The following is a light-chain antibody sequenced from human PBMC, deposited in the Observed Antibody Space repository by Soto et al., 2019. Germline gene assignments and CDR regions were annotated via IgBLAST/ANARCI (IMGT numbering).Light chain of an antibody. CDR2: KAS. Sequence: DIQMTQSPSTLSASVGDRVTITCRASQSISSWLAWYQQKPGKAPKLLIYKASSLESGVPSRFSGSGSGTEFTLTISSLQPDDFATYYCQQYSSPTFGQGTKVESK. CDR3: QQYSSPT. CDR1: QSISSW. J-gene: IGKJ1*01. V-gene: IGKV1-5*03.